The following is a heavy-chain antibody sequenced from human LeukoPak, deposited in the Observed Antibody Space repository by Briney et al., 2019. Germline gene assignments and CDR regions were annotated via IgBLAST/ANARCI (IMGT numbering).Heavy chain of an antibody. CDR3: ARERWRSGSYHDAFDI. D-gene: IGHD1-26*01. Sequence: GAPLLLCGASGFTFSGHYNEWGRQAPGKGVEGVGRFRSKANSYTTEYAASVKGRFTISRDDSKNSMYLQMNSLRTEDTAVYYCARERWRSGSYHDAFDIWGQGTKVTISS. CDR2: FRSKANSYTT. J-gene: IGHJ3*02. V-gene: IGHV3-72*01. CDR1: GFTFSGHY.